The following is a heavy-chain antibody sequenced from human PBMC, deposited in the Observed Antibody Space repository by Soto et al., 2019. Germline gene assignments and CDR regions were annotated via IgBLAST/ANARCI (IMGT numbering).Heavy chain of an antibody. CDR1: GFTFSTYA. D-gene: IGHD1-26*01. J-gene: IGHJ4*02. Sequence: QVHLVESGGGVVQPGRSLRLSCAASGFTFSTYAMHWVRQAAGKGLEWVAVIWYDGSNKCYADSLKGRFTISRDDSKNTLYLQMNSLGAEDTAVYYCARDRSGVGAAIEYWGQGTLVTVSS. V-gene: IGHV3-33*01. CDR2: IWYDGSNK. CDR3: ARDRSGVGAAIEY.